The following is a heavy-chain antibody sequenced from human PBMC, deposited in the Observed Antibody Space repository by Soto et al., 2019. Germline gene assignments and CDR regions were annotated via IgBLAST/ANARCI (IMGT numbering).Heavy chain of an antibody. CDR3: ASLEGGDAKWFAP. CDR1: GYTFTSYG. Sequence: QVQLVQSGAEVKKPGASVKVSCKASGYTFTSYGISWVRQAPGQGLEWMGWISAYNGNTNYAQKLQGRVTMTTDTSTSTGYMEVRSLRSGDTAVYYFASLEGGDAKWFAPWGQGTLVTVSS. D-gene: IGHD3-3*01. CDR2: ISAYNGNT. J-gene: IGHJ5*02. V-gene: IGHV1-18*01.